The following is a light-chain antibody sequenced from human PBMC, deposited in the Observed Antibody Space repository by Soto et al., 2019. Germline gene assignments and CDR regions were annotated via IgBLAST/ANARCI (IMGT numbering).Light chain of an antibody. CDR3: QSYDSSLSGSV. V-gene: IGLV1-40*01. Sequence: QSVLTQPPSVSGAPGQRVSISCTGSSSNIGAGYGVHWYQQLPGTAPKVLIYGDSNRPSGVPDRFSGSKSGTSASLAITGLHAEDDADYYCQSYDSSLSGSVFGGGTKLTVL. CDR1: SSNIGAGYG. J-gene: IGLJ2*01. CDR2: GDS.